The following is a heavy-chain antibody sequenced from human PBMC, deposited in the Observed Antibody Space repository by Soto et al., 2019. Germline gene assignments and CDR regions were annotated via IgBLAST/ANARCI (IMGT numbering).Heavy chain of an antibody. CDR1: GFTFSSYG. CDR3: ASGLGSGSYSPDV. Sequence: QVRVVESGGGVVQPGKSLRLSCAASGFTFSSYGMHWVRQAPGKGLEWVALIYYDGSEKYYAESVKGRFTISRDNSKNTLYLQMNSLRVEDTAMYYCASGLGSGSYSPDVWGKGTTVTVSS. V-gene: IGHV3-33*03. J-gene: IGHJ6*04. CDR2: IYYDGSEK. D-gene: IGHD3-10*01.